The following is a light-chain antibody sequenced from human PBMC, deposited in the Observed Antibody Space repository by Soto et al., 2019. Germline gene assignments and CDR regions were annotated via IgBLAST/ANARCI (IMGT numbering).Light chain of an antibody. Sequence: IQMTQSPSTLSASVGDRVTITCRASQSISIWLAWYQQNPGKAPKLLIYKASSLESEVPSRFSGSGSGTEFTLTINSLLPDYSATYYCQQYNSDSTFGQGTKVEIK. CDR2: KAS. J-gene: IGKJ1*01. V-gene: IGKV1-5*03. CDR1: QSISIW. CDR3: QQYNSDST.